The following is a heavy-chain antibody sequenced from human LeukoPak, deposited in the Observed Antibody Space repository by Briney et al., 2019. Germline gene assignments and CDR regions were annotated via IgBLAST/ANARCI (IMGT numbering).Heavy chain of an antibody. CDR3: ARALRLGELSHQPHSFDY. Sequence: ASVKVSCKASGYTFTSYYMHWVRQAPGQGLEWMGIINPSGGSTSYAQKFQGRVTMTRDMSTSTVYMELSSLRSEDTAVYYCARALRLGELSHQPHSFDYWGQGTLVTVSS. J-gene: IGHJ4*02. CDR2: INPSGGST. V-gene: IGHV1-46*01. CDR1: GYTFTSYY. D-gene: IGHD3-16*02.